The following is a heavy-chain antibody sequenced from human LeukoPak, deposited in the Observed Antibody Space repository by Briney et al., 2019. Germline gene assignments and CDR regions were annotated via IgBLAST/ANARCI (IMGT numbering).Heavy chain of an antibody. CDR1: GGSMNNYY. CDR2: ISDSGST. V-gene: IGHV4-59*01. D-gene: IGHD4-17*01. Sequence: SETLSLTCTVSGGSMNNYYWSWIRQAPGKGLEWIGYISDSGSTNYNPSLRSRVTISVDTSKNQFSLKLSSVTAADTALYYCARYDYGDCWFDPWGQGTLVTVSS. CDR3: ARYDYGDCWFDP. J-gene: IGHJ5*02.